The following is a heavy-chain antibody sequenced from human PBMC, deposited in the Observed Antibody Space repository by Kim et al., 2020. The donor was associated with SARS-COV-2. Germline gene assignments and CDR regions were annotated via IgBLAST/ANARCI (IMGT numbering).Heavy chain of an antibody. J-gene: IGHJ4*02. CDR2: INTNTGNP. CDR1: GYTFTSYA. V-gene: IGHV7-4-1*02. D-gene: IGHD2-8*01. Sequence: ASVKVSCKASGYTFTSYAMNWVRQAPGQGLEWMGWINTNTGNPTYAQGFTGRFVFSLDTSVSTAYLQISSLKAEDTAVYYCARDDLLIHPDSWGFDYWGQGTLVTVSS. CDR3: ARDDLLIHPDSWGFDY.